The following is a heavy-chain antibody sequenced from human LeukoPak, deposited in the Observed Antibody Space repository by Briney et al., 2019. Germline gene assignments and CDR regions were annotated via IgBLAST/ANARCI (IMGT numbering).Heavy chain of an antibody. Sequence: GRSLRLSYAASGFTFDDYAMHWVRQAPGKGLEWVSGISYNSDTIAYADSVKGRFSISRDNAKNSLYLQMNSLRAEDTAVYYCARGDSSSWYVGYHILDVWGQGTTVTVS. CDR1: GFTFDDYA. CDR2: ISYNSDTI. D-gene: IGHD6-13*01. V-gene: IGHV3-9*01. J-gene: IGHJ6*02. CDR3: ARGDSSSWYVGYHILDV.